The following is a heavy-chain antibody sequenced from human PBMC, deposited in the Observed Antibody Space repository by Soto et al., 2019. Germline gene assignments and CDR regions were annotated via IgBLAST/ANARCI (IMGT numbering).Heavy chain of an antibody. CDR3: PRDQGNSLDI. CDR2: MYYTGAT. Sequence: PSETRSRTGTVAGGSVSSGDYRWTWIRQPPGKGLEWIGHMYYTGATYYNPSHKTRLTISLGTSKNQLSRSLNTMSAADTAVYYCPRDQGNSLDIWGQGTMVTVSS. CDR1: GGSVSSGDYR. V-gene: IGHV4-30-4*01. J-gene: IGHJ3*02.